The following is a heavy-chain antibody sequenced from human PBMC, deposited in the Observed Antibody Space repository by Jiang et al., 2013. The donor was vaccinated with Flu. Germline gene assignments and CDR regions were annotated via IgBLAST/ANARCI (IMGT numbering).Heavy chain of an antibody. CDR2: MNPNSGNT. CDR3: ARGSPRGYDYVWGSYRYWFDP. CDR1: GYTFTSYD. J-gene: IGHJ5*02. D-gene: IGHD3-16*02. Sequence: QSGAEVKKPGASVKVSCKASGYTFTSYDINWVRQATGQGLEWMGWMNPNSGNTGYAQKFQGRVTMTRNTSVSTAYMELSSLRSEDTAVYYCARGSPRGYDYVWGSYRYWFDPGAREPWSPSPQ. V-gene: IGHV1-8*02.